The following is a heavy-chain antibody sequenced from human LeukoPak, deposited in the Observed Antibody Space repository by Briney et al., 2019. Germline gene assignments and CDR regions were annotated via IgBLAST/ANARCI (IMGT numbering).Heavy chain of an antibody. D-gene: IGHD4-17*01. Sequence: ASVKVSCRSSGYTFTTYGSTWVRQAPGQGLEWMGWISTYNGNTYYAQELQGRVTMTTDTSTSTAYMELRSLRSDDTAMYYCARDRMDTVTYFDYWGQGTLVTVAS. CDR2: ISTYNGNT. J-gene: IGHJ4*02. CDR3: ARDRMDTVTYFDY. CDR1: GYTFTTYG. V-gene: IGHV1-18*01.